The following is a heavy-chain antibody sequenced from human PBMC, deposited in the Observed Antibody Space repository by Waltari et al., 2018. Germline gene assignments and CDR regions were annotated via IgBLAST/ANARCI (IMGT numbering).Heavy chain of an antibody. J-gene: IGHJ4*02. Sequence: QVTLKESGPALVKPTQTLTLTCTFSGFSLSTSGMRVSWIRQPPGKALEWLARIDWDDDKFYSTSLKTRLTISKDTYKNQVVLTMTNMDPVDTATYYCARIQSDDFWSLDYWGQGTLVTVSS. D-gene: IGHD3-3*01. CDR1: GFSLSTSGMR. V-gene: IGHV2-70*04. CDR2: IDWDDDK. CDR3: ARIQSDDFWSLDY.